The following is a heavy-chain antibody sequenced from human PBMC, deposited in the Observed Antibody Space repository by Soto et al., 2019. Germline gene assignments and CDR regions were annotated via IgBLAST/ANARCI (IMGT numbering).Heavy chain of an antibody. CDR3: ARALRVADYYYYYGMDV. CDR2: IIPIFGTG. V-gene: IGHV1-69*01. D-gene: IGHD6-19*01. Sequence: QVQLVQSGAEVKKPGSSVKVSCKASGGTFSSYAISWVRQAPGQGLEWMGGIIPIFGTGNYAQKFQGRVTITADESTSTAYMELSSLRSEDTAVYYCARALRVADYYYYYGMDVWGQGTTVTVSS. J-gene: IGHJ6*02. CDR1: GGTFSSYA.